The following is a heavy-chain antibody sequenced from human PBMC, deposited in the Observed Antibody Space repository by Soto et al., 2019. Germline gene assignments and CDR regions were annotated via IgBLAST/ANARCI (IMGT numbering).Heavy chain of an antibody. J-gene: IGHJ6*02. Sequence: QVQLVQSGAEVKKPGSSVKVSCKASGGTFSSYAISWVRQAPGQGLEWMGGIIPIFGTANYAQKFQGRVTIHADKSTITAYIERSSLRAEDTAVYYCARYPNPYYYDSSGYKSDYYYYGMDVWVQGTTVTVSS. D-gene: IGHD3-22*01. V-gene: IGHV1-69*06. CDR2: IIPIFGTA. CDR3: ARYPNPYYYDSSGYKSDYYYYGMDV. CDR1: GGTFSSYA.